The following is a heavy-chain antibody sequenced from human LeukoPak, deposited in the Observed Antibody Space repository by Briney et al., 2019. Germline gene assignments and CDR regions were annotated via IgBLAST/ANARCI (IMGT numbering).Heavy chain of an antibody. J-gene: IGHJ1*01. CDR2: IYSGGTT. D-gene: IGHD1-26*01. V-gene: IGHV3-53*01. CDR1: GXIVSNYY. Sequence: GGSLRLSCAASGXIVSNYYMNWVRQAPGKGLEWVSVIYSGGTTHHADSVKGRFTISRDNSKNTVYLQMNSVRAEDSAVYYCAKGSGGSYAGDFQHWGQGTLVTVSS. CDR3: AKGSGGSYAGDFQH.